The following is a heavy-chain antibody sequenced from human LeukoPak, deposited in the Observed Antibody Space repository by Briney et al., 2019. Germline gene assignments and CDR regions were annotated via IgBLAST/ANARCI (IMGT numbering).Heavy chain of an antibody. CDR2: IYYSGST. CDR1: GGSISSGGYS. Sequence: PSETLSLTCAVSGGSISSGGYSWSWIRQPPGKGLEWIGYIYYSGSTYYNPSLKSRVTISVDTSKNQLSLKLSPVTAADTAVYYCARESGYYYDSSGYPVYYFDYWGQGTLVTVSS. V-gene: IGHV4-30-4*07. D-gene: IGHD3-22*01. CDR3: ARESGYYYDSSGYPVYYFDY. J-gene: IGHJ4*02.